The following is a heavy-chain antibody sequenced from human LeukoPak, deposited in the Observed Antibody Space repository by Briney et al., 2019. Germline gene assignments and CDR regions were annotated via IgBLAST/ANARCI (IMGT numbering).Heavy chain of an antibody. CDR1: GFTFSRYA. D-gene: IGHD5-18*01. J-gene: IGHJ6*03. CDR3: AKGLKTAVGPYMGYHYYMDV. CDR2: VNDRGTGT. V-gene: IGHV3-23*01. Sequence: GGSLRLSCAASGFTFSRYAMSWVRQAPGKGLEWVSTVNDRGTGTYYADSVKGRFTISRDNSKSTLSLQMISLRAEDTALYYCAKGLKTAVGPYMGYHYYMDVWGKGTTVTVSS.